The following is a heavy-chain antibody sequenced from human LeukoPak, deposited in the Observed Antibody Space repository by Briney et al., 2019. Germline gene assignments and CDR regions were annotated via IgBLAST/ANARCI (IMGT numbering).Heavy chain of an antibody. CDR2: ISGGGGST. J-gene: IGHJ4*02. V-gene: IGHV3-23*01. CDR1: GFTFNTYA. D-gene: IGHD1-26*01. Sequence: GESLRLSCAASGFTFNTYAMNWVRQAPGKGLEWVSTISGGGGSTYYADSVKGRFTISRDNSINTLYLQMNSLRAEDTAVYYCATGGSGSYYTYWGQGTLVTVSS. CDR3: ATGGSGSYYTY.